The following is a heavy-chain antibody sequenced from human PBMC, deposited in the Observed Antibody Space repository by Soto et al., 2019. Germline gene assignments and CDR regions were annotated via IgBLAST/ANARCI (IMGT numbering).Heavy chain of an antibody. CDR2: IIPIFGTA. V-gene: IGHV1-69*01. CDR1: GGTFSSYA. J-gene: IGHJ6*04. D-gene: IGHD4-17*01. CDR3: ARVISVTTPRYYDYYGMYV. Sequence: QVQLVQSGAEVKKPGSSVKVSCKASGGTFSSYAISWVRQAPGQGLEWMGGIIPIFGTANYAQKFQGRVTITADESTSTAYMELSSLRAEDTAVSDCARVISVTTPRYYDYYGMYVWGKGTTVTVSS.